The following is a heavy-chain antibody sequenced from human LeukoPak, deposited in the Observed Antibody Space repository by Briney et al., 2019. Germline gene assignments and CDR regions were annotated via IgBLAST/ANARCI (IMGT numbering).Heavy chain of an antibody. CDR2: IYHSGST. V-gene: IGHV4-30-2*01. CDR3: ARDMGMDTAMVNAFDI. CDR1: GGSISSGGYY. D-gene: IGHD5-18*01. Sequence: SETLSLTCTVSGGSISSGGYYWSWIRQPPGKGLEWIGYIYHSGSTYYNPSLKSRVTISVDRSKNQFSLKLSSVTAADTAVYYCARDMGMDTAMVNAFDIWGQGTMVTVSS. J-gene: IGHJ3*02.